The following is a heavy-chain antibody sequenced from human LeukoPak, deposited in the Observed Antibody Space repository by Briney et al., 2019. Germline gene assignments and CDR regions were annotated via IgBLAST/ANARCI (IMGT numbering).Heavy chain of an antibody. J-gene: IGHJ4*02. CDR3: ATFGYCNGGGCYGFDY. CDR2: TQSKTGGGTI. Sequence: PGGSLRLSCSASGFTFSNAWMSWVRQAPGKGLEGVGRTQSKTGGGTIDYAAPVKGRFTISRDDSKNMLYLQMNSLKTEDTAVYYCATFGYCNGGGCYGFDYWGQGALVAVSS. D-gene: IGHD2-15*01. CDR1: GFTFSNAW. V-gene: IGHV3-15*01.